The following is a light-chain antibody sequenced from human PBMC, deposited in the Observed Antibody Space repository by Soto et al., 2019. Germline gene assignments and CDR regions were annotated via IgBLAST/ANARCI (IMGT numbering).Light chain of an antibody. CDR1: QSVSSSY. CDR2: GAS. J-gene: IGKJ3*01. CDR3: QQYGASPFT. V-gene: IGKV3-20*01. Sequence: EIVLTQSPGTLSLSPGEIATLSCRASQSVSSSYLAWYQQKPGQAPRRLIYGASSRATGIPDRFSGSGSGTDFVLSIDRLEVEDSGIYYCQQYGASPFTFGPGNRVDIK.